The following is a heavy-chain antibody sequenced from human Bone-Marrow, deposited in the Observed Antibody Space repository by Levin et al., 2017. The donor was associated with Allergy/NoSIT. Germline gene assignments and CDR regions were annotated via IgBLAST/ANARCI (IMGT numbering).Heavy chain of an antibody. J-gene: IGHJ4*02. V-gene: IGHV3-30*18. CDR1: GFTFSSYG. D-gene: IGHD2-2*01. CDR3: AKNGVSCSSTSCYGSGYSSGWFFDY. Sequence: GGSLRLSCAASGFTFSSYGMHWVRQAPGKGLEWVAVISYDGSNKYYADSVKGRFTISRDNSKNTLYLQMNSLRAEDTAVYYCAKNGVSCSSTSCYGSGYSSGWFFDYWGQGTLVTVSS. CDR2: ISYDGSNK.